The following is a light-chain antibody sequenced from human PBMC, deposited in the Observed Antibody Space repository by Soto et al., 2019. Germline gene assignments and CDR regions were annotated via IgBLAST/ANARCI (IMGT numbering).Light chain of an antibody. CDR2: KAS. CDR3: MQSTHWPPT. Sequence: DVVRTQSPLSLPVTLGQTASISCRSSRSLVYSDGNAYLNWFQQRPGQSPRRLIYKASNRDSGVPDRFSGSGSGTDFTLQISRVEAEDVGLYYCMQSTHWPPTFGRGTRVEI. V-gene: IGKV2-30*01. CDR1: RSLVYSDGNAY. J-gene: IGKJ1*01.